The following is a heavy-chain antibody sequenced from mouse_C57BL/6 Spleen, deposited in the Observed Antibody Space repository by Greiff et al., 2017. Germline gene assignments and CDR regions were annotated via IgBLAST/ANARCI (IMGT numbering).Heavy chain of an antibody. Sequence: DVMLVESGGGLVKPGGSLKLSCAASGFTFSDYGMHWVRQAPEKGLEWVAYISSGSSTIYYADTVKGRFTISRDNAKNTLFLQMTSLRSEDTAMYYCARGNYYGSSPWYFDVWGTGTTVTVSS. J-gene: IGHJ1*03. V-gene: IGHV5-17*01. D-gene: IGHD1-1*01. CDR1: GFTFSDYG. CDR3: ARGNYYGSSPWYFDV. CDR2: ISSGSSTI.